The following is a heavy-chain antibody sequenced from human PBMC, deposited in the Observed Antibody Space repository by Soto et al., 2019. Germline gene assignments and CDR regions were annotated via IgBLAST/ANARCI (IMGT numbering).Heavy chain of an antibody. Sequence: GGSLRLSCAASGFTFSSYWMSWVRQAPGKGLEWVANIKQDGSEKYYVDSVKGRFTISRDNAKNSLYLQMNSLRAEDTAVYYCARARGGLRFNFDYWGQGTLVTVSS. D-gene: IGHD5-12*01. CDR2: IKQDGSEK. J-gene: IGHJ4*02. V-gene: IGHV3-7*01. CDR3: ARARGGLRFNFDY. CDR1: GFTFSSYW.